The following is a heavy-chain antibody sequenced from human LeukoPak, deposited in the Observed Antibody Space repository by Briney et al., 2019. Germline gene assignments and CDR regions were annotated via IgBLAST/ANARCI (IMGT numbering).Heavy chain of an antibody. CDR3: AKNPKKGYYYDSSGYYYKYYFDY. Sequence: PGGSLRLSCAASGFTFSTYWMTWVRQAPGKGLEWVSAISGSGGSTYYADSVKGRFTISRDNSKNTLYLQMNSLRAEDTAVYYCAKNPKKGYYYDSSGYYYKYYFDYWGQGTLVTVSS. V-gene: IGHV3-23*01. CDR2: ISGSGGST. D-gene: IGHD3-22*01. J-gene: IGHJ4*02. CDR1: GFTFSTYW.